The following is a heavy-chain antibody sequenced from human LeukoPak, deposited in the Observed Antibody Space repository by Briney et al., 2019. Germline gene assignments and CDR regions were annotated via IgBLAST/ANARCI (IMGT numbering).Heavy chain of an antibody. D-gene: IGHD2/OR15-2a*01. J-gene: IGHJ5*02. CDR3: ARVLCSSSTCTNWFDP. V-gene: IGHV1-18*01. Sequence: ASVKVSCKASGYTSTSYGISWVRQAPGQGLEWMGWISVYNGNTNYAQKFQGRVTMTTDTSTSTAYMELRSLRSDDTAVYYCARVLCSSSTCTNWFDPWGQGTLVTVSS. CDR2: ISVYNGNT. CDR1: GYTSTSYG.